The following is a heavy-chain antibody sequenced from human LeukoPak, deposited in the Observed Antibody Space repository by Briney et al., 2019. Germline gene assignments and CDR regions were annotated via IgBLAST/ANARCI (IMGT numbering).Heavy chain of an antibody. J-gene: IGHJ4*02. CDR1: GFTFSRYT. D-gene: IGHD5-18*01. V-gene: IGHV3-48*02. CDR3: VRDALHTAHFDY. CDR2: VSASSNI. Sequence: PGGSLRLSCAASGFTFSRYTMNWVRQAPGKGLQSVSTVSASSNIHDSESVKGRFTISRDNARNSLYLQMNSLRDEDTAVYYCVRDALHTAHFDYWGQGTLVTVSS.